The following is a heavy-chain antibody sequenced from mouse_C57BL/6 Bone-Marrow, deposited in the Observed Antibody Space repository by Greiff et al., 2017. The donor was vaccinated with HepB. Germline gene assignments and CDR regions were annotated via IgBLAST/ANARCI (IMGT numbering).Heavy chain of an antibody. V-gene: IGHV14-4*01. D-gene: IGHD3-1*01. CDR1: GFNIKDDY. CDR3: TTGATDEVDY. Sequence: VQLQQSGAELVRPGASVELSCTASGFNIKDDYMHWVKQRPEQGLEWIGWIDPENGDTEYASKFQGKATITADTSSNTAYLQLSSLTSEDTAVYYCTTGATDEVDYWGQGTTLTVSS. J-gene: IGHJ2*01. CDR2: IDPENGDT.